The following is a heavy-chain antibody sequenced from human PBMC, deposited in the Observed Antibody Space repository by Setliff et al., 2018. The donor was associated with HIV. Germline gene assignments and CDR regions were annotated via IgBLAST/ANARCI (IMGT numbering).Heavy chain of an antibody. CDR1: GGTFSRLA. J-gene: IGHJ3*02. CDR3: ARDGPHVVVTTMRAFDI. Sequence: SVKVSCKASGGTFSRLAISWVRQAPGQGLEWMGGIIPIYGTVNYAQKFQGRVTITADESTTTAYMELSSLRSEDTAVYYCARDGPHVVVTTMRAFDIWGQGTMVTVSS. CDR2: IIPIYGTV. V-gene: IGHV1-69*13. D-gene: IGHD2-21*02.